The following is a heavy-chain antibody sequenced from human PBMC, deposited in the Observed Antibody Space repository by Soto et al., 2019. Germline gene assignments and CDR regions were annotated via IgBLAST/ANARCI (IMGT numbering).Heavy chain of an antibody. V-gene: IGHV4-59*01. CDR2: IYYSGST. J-gene: IGHJ4*02. D-gene: IGHD4-17*01. CDR3: ARSGGHDYGGNSFDY. CDR1: GGSISSYY. Sequence: QVQLQESGPGLVKPSETPSLTCTVSGGSISSYYWSWIRQPPGKGLEWIGYIYYSGSTNYNPSLKSRVTISVDTSKNQFSLKLSSVTAADTAVYYCARSGGHDYGGNSFDYWGQGTLVTVSS.